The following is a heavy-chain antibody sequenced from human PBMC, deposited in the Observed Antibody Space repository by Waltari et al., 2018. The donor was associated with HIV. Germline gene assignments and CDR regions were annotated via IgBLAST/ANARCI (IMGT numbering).Heavy chain of an antibody. V-gene: IGHV3-23*04. D-gene: IGHD5-18*01. CDR1: DFMFSAYA. J-gene: IGHJ4*02. CDR2: LSRTGDNT. Sequence: EVHLEESGGGLVQPGGSLRLSCTASDFMFSAYAMSWVRQAPGKGLEWVSTLSRTGDNTFYADSVKGRFTVSRDISKNTLFLHMTSLGPEDTATYYCAKCSRIYCYGDFDYWGQGTLVAVSS. CDR3: AKCSRIYCYGDFDY.